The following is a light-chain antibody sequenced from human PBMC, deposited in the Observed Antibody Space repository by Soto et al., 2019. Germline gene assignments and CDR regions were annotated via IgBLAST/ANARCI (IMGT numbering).Light chain of an antibody. V-gene: IGKV3-11*01. CDR3: QQRSNWPGLP. J-gene: IGKJ4*01. CDR2: DAS. CDR1: QSVSSY. Sequence: EIVLTQSPATLSLSPGERATLSCRASQSVSSYLAWYQQKPGQAPRLLIYDASNRATGIPARFSGSGSGTDFTLTISSLETEDFAVYYCQQRSNWPGLPFGGGTKVEIK.